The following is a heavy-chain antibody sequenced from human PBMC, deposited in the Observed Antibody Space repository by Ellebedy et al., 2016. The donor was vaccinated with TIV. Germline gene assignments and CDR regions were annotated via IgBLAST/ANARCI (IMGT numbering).Heavy chain of an antibody. D-gene: IGHD3-10*01. J-gene: IGHJ6*02. CDR1: GGTFSSYA. V-gene: IGHV1-69*05. CDR2: IIPIFGTA. CDR3: ARAQGSGSYIDGMDV. Sequence: SVKVSXXASGGTFSSYAISWVRQAPGQGLEWMGGIIPIFGTASYAQKFQGRVTMTRDTSTSTVYMELSSLRSEDTAVYYCARAQGSGSYIDGMDVWGQGTTVTVSS.